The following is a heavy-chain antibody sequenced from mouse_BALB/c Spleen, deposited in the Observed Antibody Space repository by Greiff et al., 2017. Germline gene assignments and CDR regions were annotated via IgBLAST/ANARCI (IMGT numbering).Heavy chain of an antibody. CDR2: ISSGGST. CDR1: GFTFSSYA. Sequence: EVKLVESGGGLVKPGGSLTLSCAASGFTFSSYAMSWVRQTPEKRLEWVASISSGGSTYYPDSVKGRCTISRDNARNILYLQMSSLRSEDTAMYYCARKGNYGSQFAYWGQGTLVTVSA. D-gene: IGHD2-1*01. J-gene: IGHJ3*01. V-gene: IGHV5-6-5*01. CDR3: ARKGNYGSQFAY.